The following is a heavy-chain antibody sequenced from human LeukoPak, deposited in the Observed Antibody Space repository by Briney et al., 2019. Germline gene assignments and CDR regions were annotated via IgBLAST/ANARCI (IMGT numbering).Heavy chain of an antibody. Sequence: PSETLSLTCTVSGGSISNYYWSWIRQPAGKRLEWLGRIYSSGSTNYNPSLESRVTVSVDTSKNQFSLKLSSGTAADTAVYYCAREHMVRGVINRWGQGALVTVSS. CDR1: GGSISNYY. CDR3: AREHMVRGVINR. J-gene: IGHJ4*02. CDR2: IYSSGST. V-gene: IGHV4-4*07. D-gene: IGHD3-10*01.